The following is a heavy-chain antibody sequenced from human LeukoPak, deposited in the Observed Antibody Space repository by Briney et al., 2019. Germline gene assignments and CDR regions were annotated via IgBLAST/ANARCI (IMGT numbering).Heavy chain of an antibody. V-gene: IGHV4-59*01. D-gene: IGHD3-10*01. CDR3: ARGRFGVWFGELLVWFDP. Sequence: PSETLSLTCTVSGGSISSYYWSWIRQPPGKGLEWIAYIYYSGSTNYNPSLKSRVTISVDTSKNQFSLKLSSVTAADTAVYYCARGRFGVWFGELLVWFDPWGQGTLVTVSS. J-gene: IGHJ5*02. CDR1: GGSISSYY. CDR2: IYYSGST.